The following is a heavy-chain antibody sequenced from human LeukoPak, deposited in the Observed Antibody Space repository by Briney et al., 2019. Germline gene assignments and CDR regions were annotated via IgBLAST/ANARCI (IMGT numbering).Heavy chain of an antibody. CDR2: ISDSGGRT. V-gene: IGHV3-23*01. D-gene: IGHD3-22*01. Sequence: PGGSLRLSCAVSGITLSNYGMSWVPQAPGKGLEWVACISDSGGRTQYAHSVKGRFTISRDNSKNTLYLQMKSLRAEDTAVYFCAKRGVVIRVILVGFHKEAYYFDSWGQGALVTVSS. J-gene: IGHJ4*02. CDR1: GITLSNYG. CDR3: AKRGVVIRVILVGFHKEAYYFDS.